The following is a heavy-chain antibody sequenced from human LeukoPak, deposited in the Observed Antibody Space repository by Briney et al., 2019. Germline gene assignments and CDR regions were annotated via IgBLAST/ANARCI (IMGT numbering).Heavy chain of an antibody. CDR2: ISSTSSYI. CDR1: GFTFSSYS. CDR3: AKGGGYEAQYYYYYLDV. D-gene: IGHD5-12*01. Sequence: GGSLRLSCAASGFTFSSYSMNWVRQAPGKGLDWVSSISSTSSYIYYADSVKGRFTISRDNSKNTLYLQMKSLRAEDTAVYYCAKGGGYEAQYYYYYLDVWGKGTTVTISS. J-gene: IGHJ6*03. V-gene: IGHV3-21*01.